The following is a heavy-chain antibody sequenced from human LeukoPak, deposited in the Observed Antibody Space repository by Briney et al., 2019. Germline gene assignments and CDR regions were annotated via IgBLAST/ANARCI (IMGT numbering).Heavy chain of an antibody. J-gene: IGHJ4*02. CDR3: ARREYYSDLNYLEY. V-gene: IGHV3-33*01. Sequence: GRSLRLSCAASGFTFSTYGMHWVRQAPGKGLEWVSFIWSDGSNKYYADSVKGRFTISRDNSKNTLYLQMNSLRAEDTAVYYCARREYYSDLNYLEYWGQGTLVTVSS. D-gene: IGHD4-17*01. CDR1: GFTFSTYG. CDR2: IWSDGSNK.